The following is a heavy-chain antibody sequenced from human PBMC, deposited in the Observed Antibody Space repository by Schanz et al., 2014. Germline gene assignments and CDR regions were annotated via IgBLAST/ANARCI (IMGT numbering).Heavy chain of an antibody. CDR3: AKDWRLPYYGTGSDFDY. CDR1: GITFSGYS. V-gene: IGHV3-48*01. Sequence: EVQLVESGGGLAQPGGSLRLSCAASGITFSGYSMNWVRQAPGKGLEWVSYISGSSSTKYYADSVKGRFTISRDNLKKTVYLQMNSLRAGDTAVYYCAKDWRLPYYGTGSDFDYWGQGTLVAVAS. J-gene: IGHJ4*02. CDR2: ISGSSSTK. D-gene: IGHD3-22*01.